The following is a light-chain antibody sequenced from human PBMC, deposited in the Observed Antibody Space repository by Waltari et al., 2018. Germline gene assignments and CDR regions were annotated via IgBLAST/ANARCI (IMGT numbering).Light chain of an antibody. V-gene: IGKV1-12*01. Sequence: DIQMTQSPSSVSASVGDRVTIPCRASQVINKWLAWFQQTPGKAPKLLIYAGSSLQSGVPSRFSGSGSGADFTLTISTLQPEDSATYYCQQAHSFPYSFGQGTKLEIK. CDR2: AGS. J-gene: IGKJ2*03. CDR1: QVINKW. CDR3: QQAHSFPYS.